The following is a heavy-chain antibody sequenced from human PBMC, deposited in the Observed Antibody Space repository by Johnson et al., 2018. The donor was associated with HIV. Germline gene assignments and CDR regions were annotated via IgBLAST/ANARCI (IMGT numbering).Heavy chain of an antibody. J-gene: IGHJ4*03. D-gene: IGHD4-23*01. V-gene: IGHV1-2*02. CDR2: IDRNSGGT. Sequence: QVQLQQPGAELVKPGASVKLSCKTSGYTFTSYLMHWVKQRPGRGLEWIGWIDRNSGGTKYNEKFKSKSTLTVDKPTSAAYMQLSSLTSEDSAVYYCARYYGSSSFDYWGQGTTLTVSA. CDR1: GYTFTSYL. CDR3: ARYYGSSSFDY.